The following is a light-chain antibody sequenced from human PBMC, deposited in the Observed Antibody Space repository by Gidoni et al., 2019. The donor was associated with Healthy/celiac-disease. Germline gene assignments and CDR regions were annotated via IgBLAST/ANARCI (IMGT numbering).Light chain of an antibody. Sequence: QSALTQPASVSGSPGQSITISCTGTRSDVGGYNYVSWYQQPPGKAPKLMIYEVSNRPSGVSNRCSGSKSGNTASLTISGLQAEDEDDYYCSSYTRSSTRVFGTGTKVTVL. CDR3: SSYTRSSTRV. CDR1: RSDVGGYNY. J-gene: IGLJ1*01. V-gene: IGLV2-14*01. CDR2: EVS.